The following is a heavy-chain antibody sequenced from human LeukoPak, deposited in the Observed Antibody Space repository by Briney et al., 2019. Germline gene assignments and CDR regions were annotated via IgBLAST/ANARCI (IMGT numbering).Heavy chain of an antibody. J-gene: IGHJ3*02. Sequence: PSQTLSLTCTVSGGSISSGGYYWSWIRQPPGKGLEWIGYIYHSGSTYYNPSLKSRVTISVDRSKNQFSLKLSSVTAADTAVYYCARQVGPYPFDIWGQGTMVTVSS. V-gene: IGHV4-30-2*01. D-gene: IGHD1-26*01. CDR1: GGSISSGGYY. CDR2: IYHSGST. CDR3: ARQVGPYPFDI.